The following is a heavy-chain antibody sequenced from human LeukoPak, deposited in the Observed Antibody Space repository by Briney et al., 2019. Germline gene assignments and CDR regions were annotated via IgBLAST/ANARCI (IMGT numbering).Heavy chain of an antibody. CDR2: IYYSGST. CDR3: ARDSGGYSYAYNWFDP. J-gene: IGHJ5*02. CDR1: GGSISSSSYY. D-gene: IGHD5-18*01. Sequence: PSETLSLTCTVSGGSISSSSYYWGWIRQPPGKGLEWIGSIYYSGSTYYNPSLKSRVTISVDTSKNQFSLKLSSVTAADTAVYYCARDSGGYSYAYNWFDPWGQGTLVTVSS. V-gene: IGHV4-39*07.